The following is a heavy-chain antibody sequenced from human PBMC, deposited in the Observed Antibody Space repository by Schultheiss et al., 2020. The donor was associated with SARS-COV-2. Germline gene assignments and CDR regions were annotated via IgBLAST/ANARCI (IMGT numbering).Heavy chain of an antibody. CDR3: ARDVGYNWNLLPTTLVRFDY. Sequence: ASVKVSCKASGYTFTSYDINWVRQATGQGLEWMGWMNPNSGNTGYAQKLQGRVTMTTDTSTSTAYMELRSLRSDDTAVYYCARDVGYNWNLLPTTLVRFDYWGQGTLVTVSS. J-gene: IGHJ4*02. D-gene: IGHD1-7*01. CDR1: GYTFTSYD. V-gene: IGHV1-8*02. CDR2: MNPNSGNT.